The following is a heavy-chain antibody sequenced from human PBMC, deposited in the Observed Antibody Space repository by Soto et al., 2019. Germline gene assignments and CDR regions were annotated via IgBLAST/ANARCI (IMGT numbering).Heavy chain of an antibody. V-gene: IGHV4-4*02. CDR3: AREGCSSTSCYFDYYYYMHV. CDR2: IYHSGST. Sequence: QVQLQESGPGLVKPSGTLSLTCAVSSGSISSSNWWSWVRQPPGKGLEWIGEIYHSGSTNYNPSLKSRVTTSVDKTKIQFSLKLSSVTAADTAVYYCAREGCSSTSCYFDYYYYMHVWGKGTTVTVSS. J-gene: IGHJ6*03. CDR1: SGSISSSNW. D-gene: IGHD2-2*01.